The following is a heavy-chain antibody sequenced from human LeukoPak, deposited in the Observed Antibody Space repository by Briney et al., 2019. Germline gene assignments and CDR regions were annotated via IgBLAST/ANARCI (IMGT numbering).Heavy chain of an antibody. J-gene: IGHJ4*02. Sequence: PGGSLRLSCAASGFTFDKYDMSWVRQAPGKGLEWVSAIRASGDNTYYADSVKGRFTISRDNSKNTLYVQMDSLRAGDTAVYYCARGDYYHTSGSSLLVDHWGQGTLVTVSS. V-gene: IGHV3-23*01. CDR3: ARGDYYHTSGSSLLVDH. CDR1: GFTFDKYD. D-gene: IGHD3-22*01. CDR2: IRASGDNT.